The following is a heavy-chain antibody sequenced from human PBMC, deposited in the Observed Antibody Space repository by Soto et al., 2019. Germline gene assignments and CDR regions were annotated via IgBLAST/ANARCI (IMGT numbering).Heavy chain of an antibody. Sequence: GGSLRLSCAPSGFTFSSYAMSWVRQAPGKGLEWVSAISGSGGSTYYADSAKGRFTISRDNSKNTLYLQMNSLRAEDTTVYYCAKDVKEQWLFDYWGQGTLVSLSS. V-gene: IGHV3-23*01. CDR3: AKDVKEQWLFDY. J-gene: IGHJ4*02. CDR1: GFTFSSYA. D-gene: IGHD6-19*01. CDR2: ISGSGGST.